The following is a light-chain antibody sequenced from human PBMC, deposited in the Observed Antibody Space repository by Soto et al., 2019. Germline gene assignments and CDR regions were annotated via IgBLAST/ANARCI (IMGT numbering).Light chain of an antibody. J-gene: IGLJ1*01. Sequence: QSVLTQPPSVSGAPGQRVTISCTGTSSNIGAGQDVHWYRQLPGAAPKFLISDSNNRASGVPDRFSVSKSGASASLAITGLRAEDEVDYFCQSYGTSLSGLYVFGTGTKVTVL. CDR3: QSYGTSLSGLYV. CDR1: SSNIGAGQD. CDR2: DSN. V-gene: IGLV1-40*01.